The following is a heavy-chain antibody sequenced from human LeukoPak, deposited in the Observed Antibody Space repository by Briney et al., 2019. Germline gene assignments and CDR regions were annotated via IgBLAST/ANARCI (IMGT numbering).Heavy chain of an antibody. CDR3: ASRLDYGSGIYYMDV. J-gene: IGHJ6*03. V-gene: IGHV4-39*07. Sequence: SETLSLICTVSGGSISSSSYYWGWIRQPPGKGLEWIGSIYYSGSTYYNPSLKGRVTISVDTSKNQFSLKLSSVTAADTAVYYCASRLDYGSGIYYMDVWGKGTTVTVSS. D-gene: IGHD3-10*01. CDR1: GGSISSSSYY. CDR2: IYYSGST.